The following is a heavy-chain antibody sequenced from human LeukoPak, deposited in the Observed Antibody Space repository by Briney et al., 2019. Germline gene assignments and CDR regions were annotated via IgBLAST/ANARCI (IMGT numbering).Heavy chain of an antibody. CDR3: TTGREGVWNDSRYYYGMDV. Sequence: GGSLRLSCAASGFTFSNAWMSWVRQAPGKGLEWVGRIKSKTDGGTTDYAAPVKGRFTISRDDSKNTLYLQMNSLKTEDTAVYYCTTGREGVWNDSRYYYGMDVWGQGTTVTVSS. V-gene: IGHV3-15*01. CDR1: GFTFSNAW. D-gene: IGHD1-1*01. CDR2: IKSKTDGGTT. J-gene: IGHJ6*02.